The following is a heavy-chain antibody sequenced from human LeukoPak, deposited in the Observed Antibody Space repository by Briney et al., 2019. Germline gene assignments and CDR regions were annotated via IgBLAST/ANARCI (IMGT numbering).Heavy chain of an antibody. Sequence: PSETLSLTCTVSGGSISNYYWSWIRQPPGKGLEWIGYIYYSGSTNYNPSLKSRVTISVDTSKNQFSLKLSSVTAADTAVYYCARVDYYGSGSSRYYYYMDVWGKGTTVTVSS. CDR3: ARVDYYGSGSSRYYYYMDV. D-gene: IGHD3-10*01. CDR2: IYYSGST. CDR1: GGSISNYY. J-gene: IGHJ6*03. V-gene: IGHV4-59*08.